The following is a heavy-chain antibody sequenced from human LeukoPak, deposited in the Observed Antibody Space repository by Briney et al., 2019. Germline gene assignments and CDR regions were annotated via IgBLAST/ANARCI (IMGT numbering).Heavy chain of an antibody. Sequence: GGSLRLSCAASGFIFSSYGMHWVRQAPGKGLEWVAVIWYDGSNRYYADSVKGRFTISRDNSKNTLYLQMNSLRAEDTAVYYCARDRTIYYDILTGYPASYGMDVWGKGTTVTVSS. J-gene: IGHJ6*04. CDR3: ARDRTIYYDILTGYPASYGMDV. CDR2: IWYDGSNR. V-gene: IGHV3-33*01. D-gene: IGHD3-9*01. CDR1: GFIFSSYG.